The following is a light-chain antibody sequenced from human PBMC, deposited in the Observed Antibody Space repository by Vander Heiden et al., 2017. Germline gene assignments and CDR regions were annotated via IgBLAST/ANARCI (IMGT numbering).Light chain of an antibody. CDR1: SPNIGAGYD. CDR2: GNN. Sequence: QSVLTQPPSVSGAPGQRVTISCTGSSPNIGAGYDVHWYQQLPGTAPKLLVYGNNNRPSGVPDRFSGSKSGTSASLAITGLQAEDEADYYCQSYDSSLIGVFGGGTKLTVL. J-gene: IGLJ3*02. CDR3: QSYDSSLIGV. V-gene: IGLV1-40*01.